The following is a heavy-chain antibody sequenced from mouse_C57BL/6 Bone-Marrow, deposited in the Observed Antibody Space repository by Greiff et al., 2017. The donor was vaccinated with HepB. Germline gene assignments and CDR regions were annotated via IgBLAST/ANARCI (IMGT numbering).Heavy chain of an antibody. CDR2: INPSSGYT. D-gene: IGHD1-1*02. V-gene: IGHV1-4*01. CDR3: ARLMVPYYFDY. CDR1: GYTFPSYT. Sequence: VQLQQSGAELARPGASVKMSCKASGYTFPSYTMHWVKQRPGQGLEWIGYINPSSGYTKYNQKFKDKATLTADKSSSTAYMQLSSLTSEDSAVYYCARLMVPYYFDYWGQGTTLTVSS. J-gene: IGHJ2*01.